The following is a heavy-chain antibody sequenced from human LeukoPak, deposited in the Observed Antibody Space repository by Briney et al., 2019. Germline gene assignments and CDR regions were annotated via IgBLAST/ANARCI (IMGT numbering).Heavy chain of an antibody. J-gene: IGHJ3*02. CDR3: ARRIGFHAFDI. CDR2: IYPGDSDT. Sequence: GESLKVTCKGSGYSFTSYWIGWVRQMPGKGLEWMGIIYPGDSDTRYSPSFQGQVTVSADKSISTAYLQWSSLKASDTAMYYCARRIGFHAFDIWGQRTMVTVSS. D-gene: IGHD2-15*01. V-gene: IGHV5-51*01. CDR1: GYSFTSYW.